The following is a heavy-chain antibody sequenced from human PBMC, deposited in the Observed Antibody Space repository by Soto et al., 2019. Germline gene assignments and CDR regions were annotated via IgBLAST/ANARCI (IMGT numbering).Heavy chain of an antibody. Sequence: PWWSLRLSCSASVLNCENCSMNWIRQPPGKGPEWLASISPSSTYIRYADSVKGRFTISRDNARNSLSLQMMNLRADDTAIYYCATDTGDIEVVPATTWGQGTLVTVSS. CDR1: VLNCENCS. V-gene: IGHV3-21*04. D-gene: IGHD2-15*01. J-gene: IGHJ4*02. CDR2: ISPSSTYI. CDR3: ATDTGDIEVVPATT.